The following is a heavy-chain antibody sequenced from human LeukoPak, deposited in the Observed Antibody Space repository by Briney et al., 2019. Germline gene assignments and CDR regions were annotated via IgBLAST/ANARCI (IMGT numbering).Heavy chain of an antibody. Sequence: PSETLSLTCTASGGSISSYYWSWIRQPPGKGLEWIGYIYYSGSTNYNPSLKSRVTISVDTSKNQFSLKLSSVTAADTAVYYCAREAGYSSGYYYFDYWGQGTLVTVSS. V-gene: IGHV4-59*01. CDR3: AREAGYSSGYYYFDY. CDR1: GGSISSYY. CDR2: IYYSGST. D-gene: IGHD6-19*01. J-gene: IGHJ4*02.